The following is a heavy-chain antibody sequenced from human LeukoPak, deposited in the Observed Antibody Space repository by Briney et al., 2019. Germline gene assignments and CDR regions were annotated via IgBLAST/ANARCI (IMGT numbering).Heavy chain of an antibody. J-gene: IGHJ4*02. CDR2: SGSGGST. V-gene: IGHV3-23*01. CDR1: GFTFSNYG. D-gene: IGHD3-9*01. Sequence: PGGTLTLSCAASGFTFSNYGMSWVRQAPGKGLEWVSVSGSGGSTYYADSVKGRFTISRDNSKNTLYLQMNSLRAEDTAVYYCAKGSRGDILTGYRNWGQGTLVTVSS. CDR3: AKGSRGDILTGYRN.